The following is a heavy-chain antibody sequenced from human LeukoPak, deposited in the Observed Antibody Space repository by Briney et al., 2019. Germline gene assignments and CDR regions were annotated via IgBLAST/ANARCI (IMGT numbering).Heavy chain of an antibody. CDR2: IYPSGST. V-gene: IGHV4-4*07. CDR1: DGSISNYY. D-gene: IGHD2-2*01. Sequence: SETLSLTCSVSDGSISNYYWSWIRQPAGKGLEWIGRIYPSGSTNYKPSLKSRVTMSIDKSKNQFSLKLSSVTAADAAVYYCAREREGIVIGPPARGAFDIWGQGTMVTVSS. CDR3: AREREGIVIGPPARGAFDI. J-gene: IGHJ3*02.